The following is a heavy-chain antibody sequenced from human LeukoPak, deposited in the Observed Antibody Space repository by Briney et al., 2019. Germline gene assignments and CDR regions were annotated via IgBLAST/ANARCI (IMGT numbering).Heavy chain of an antibody. J-gene: IGHJ6*02. CDR2: INPNSGGT. V-gene: IGHV1-2*04. CDR1: GYTFTAYY. D-gene: IGHD6-13*01. CDR3: ARCGSSSWYFSYYGMDV. Sequence: ASVKVSCKASGYTFTAYYMHWVRQAPGQGLEWMGWINPNSGGTNYAQKFQGWVTMTRDTSISTAYMELSRLRSDDTAVYFCARCGSSSWYFSYYGMDVWGQGTTVTVSS.